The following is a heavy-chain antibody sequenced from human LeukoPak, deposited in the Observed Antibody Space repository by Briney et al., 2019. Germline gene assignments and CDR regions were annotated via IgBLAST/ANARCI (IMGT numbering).Heavy chain of an antibody. Sequence: RSETLSLTCTVSGGSISSSSYYWGWIRQPPGKGLEWIGSIYYSGSTYYNPSLKSRVTISVDTSKNQFSLKLSSVTAADTAVYYCARRYCTGGSCYSDNWFDPWGQGTLVTVSS. CDR1: GGSISSSSYY. V-gene: IGHV4-39*01. D-gene: IGHD2-15*01. J-gene: IGHJ5*02. CDR3: ARRYCTGGSCYSDNWFDP. CDR2: IYYSGST.